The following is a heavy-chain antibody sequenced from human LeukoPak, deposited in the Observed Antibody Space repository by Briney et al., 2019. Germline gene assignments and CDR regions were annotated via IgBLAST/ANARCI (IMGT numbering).Heavy chain of an antibody. CDR1: GFTFSSYW. CDR3: ARVNRGRWFDP. D-gene: IGHD2-15*01. V-gene: IGHV3-7*01. J-gene: IGHJ5*02. CDR2: IKQDGREK. Sequence: GGSLRLSCAASGFTFSSYWMSWVRQAPGKGLEWVANIKQDGREKYYVDSVKGRFTISRDNAKNSLYLQMNSLRAEDAAVYYCARVNRGRWFDPWGQGTLVTVSS.